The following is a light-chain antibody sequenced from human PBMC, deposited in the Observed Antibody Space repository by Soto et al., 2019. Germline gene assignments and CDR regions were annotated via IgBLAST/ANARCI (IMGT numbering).Light chain of an antibody. Sequence: QSALTQPASVSGSPGQSITISCTGTSSDVGGYNYVSWYQQRPGKAPKLMIYEVSNRPSGVSNRFSGSKSGNTASLTISGLQAEDEADYYCSSYTSSITRVFGTGTKVTVL. J-gene: IGLJ1*01. V-gene: IGLV2-14*01. CDR1: SSDVGGYNY. CDR3: SSYTSSITRV. CDR2: EVS.